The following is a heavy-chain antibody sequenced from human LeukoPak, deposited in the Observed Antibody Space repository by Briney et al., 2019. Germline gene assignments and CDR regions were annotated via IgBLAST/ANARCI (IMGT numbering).Heavy chain of an antibody. D-gene: IGHD3-3*01. CDR1: GGSISSSY. Sequence: PPETLSLTCTVSGGSISSSYWSWIRQPPGKGLEWIGYIYYSGSTNYNPSLKSRVTISVDTSKNQFSLKLSSVTAADTAVYYCARYNYDFWSGYSKWFDPWGQGTLVTVSS. CDR2: IYYSGST. V-gene: IGHV4-59*01. CDR3: ARYNYDFWSGYSKWFDP. J-gene: IGHJ5*02.